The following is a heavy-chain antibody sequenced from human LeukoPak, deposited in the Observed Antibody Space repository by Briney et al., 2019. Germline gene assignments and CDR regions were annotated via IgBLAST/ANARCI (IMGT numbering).Heavy chain of an antibody. Sequence: GESLKISCKGSGYSFTNYWIGWVRQMPGKGLEWMGIIYPADSDIRYSPSFQGQVTISADKSISTAYLQWSSLKASDTAMYYCARRGNTVTTDLLADAFDVWAQGTMVTVSS. CDR3: ARRGNTVTTDLLADAFDV. CDR1: GYSFTNYW. CDR2: IYPADSDI. V-gene: IGHV5-51*01. D-gene: IGHD4-17*01. J-gene: IGHJ3*01.